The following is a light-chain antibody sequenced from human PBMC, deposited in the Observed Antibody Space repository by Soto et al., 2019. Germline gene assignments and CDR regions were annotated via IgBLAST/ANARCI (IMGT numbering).Light chain of an antibody. CDR2: GAS. V-gene: IGKV3-15*01. CDR3: LRHNDYPLI. CDR1: QSVSST. J-gene: IGKJ4*01. Sequence: EVVMTQSPATLSVSPGERATLSCKASQSVSSTLAWYQQNPGQAPRLLIYGASTRAAGIPARFSGSGSGTEFTLTISSLQSEDFATYYCLRHNDYPLIFGGGTKVEIK.